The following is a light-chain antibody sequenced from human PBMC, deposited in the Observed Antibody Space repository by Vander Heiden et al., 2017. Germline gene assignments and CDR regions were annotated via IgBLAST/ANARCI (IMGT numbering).Light chain of an antibody. CDR3: QQSYSTPLT. V-gene: IGKV1-39*01. J-gene: IGKJ4*01. CDR2: AAS. CDR1: QSISSY. Sequence: SQMTQSPSSLSASVGDRVTITCRASQSISSYLNWYQQKPGKAPKLLIYAASSLQSGVTSRFSGSGSGTDFTLTISSLQPEDFATYYCQQSYSTPLTFGGGTKVEIK.